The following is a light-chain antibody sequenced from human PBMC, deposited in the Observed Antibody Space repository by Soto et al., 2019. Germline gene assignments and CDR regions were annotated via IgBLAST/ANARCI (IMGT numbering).Light chain of an antibody. Sequence: DIQMTQSPSSLSASVGDRVTITCRASQSISTYLIWYQQKPGKAPKLLIYATSSLQNGVPPRFSGSGSGTDFTLTISSLQPEDFATYYCQQSYSTPPGTFGQGTKV. CDR1: QSISTY. CDR3: QQSYSTPPGT. V-gene: IGKV1-39*01. CDR2: ATS. J-gene: IGKJ1*01.